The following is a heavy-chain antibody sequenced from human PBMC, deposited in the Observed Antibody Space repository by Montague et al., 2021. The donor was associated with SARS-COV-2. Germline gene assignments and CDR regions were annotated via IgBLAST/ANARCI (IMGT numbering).Heavy chain of an antibody. Sequence: SETLSLTCTVSGAFITSHYWSWIRQPPGKGLEWIGNVLSGGNSKHNPSLKSRVTLSVDTSKNQFSLKLTTVTTADTALYYCVRDLYCRSTACIGNAFDVWGQGTMVSVFS. CDR3: VRDLYCRSTACIGNAFDV. J-gene: IGHJ3*01. CDR2: VLSGGNS. D-gene: IGHD2-2*01. CDR1: GAFITSHY. V-gene: IGHV4-59*11.